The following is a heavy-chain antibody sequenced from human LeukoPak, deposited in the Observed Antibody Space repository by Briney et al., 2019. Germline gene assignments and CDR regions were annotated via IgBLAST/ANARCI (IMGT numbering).Heavy chain of an antibody. Sequence: PSETLSLTCTVSGASISSSSHYWGWIRQPPGKGLEWVADMYYSGSTHYNMALRSRVTMSVDTSRNQFSLKLSSVTAADTAMYYCASIAGGGWFDPWGQGTLVTVSS. V-gene: IGHV4-39*01. CDR3: ASIAGGGWFDP. J-gene: IGHJ5*02. CDR2: MYYSGST. D-gene: IGHD6-13*01. CDR1: GASISSSSHY.